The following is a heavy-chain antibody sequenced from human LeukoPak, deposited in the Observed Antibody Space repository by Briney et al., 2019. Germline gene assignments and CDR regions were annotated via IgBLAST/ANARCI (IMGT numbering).Heavy chain of an antibody. D-gene: IGHD1-7*01. CDR2: IHTSGTT. Sequence: SETLSLTCTVSGGSVSSFHWNWIRQTPGKGLEWIGCIHTSGTTNYNPSLKSRVTISVDRPKNQFSLNLTSVTAADAAVYYCAGGPNYYYFDFWGQGPLVTVSS. CDR3: AGGPNYYYFDF. V-gene: IGHV4-4*09. CDR1: GGSVSSFH. J-gene: IGHJ4*02.